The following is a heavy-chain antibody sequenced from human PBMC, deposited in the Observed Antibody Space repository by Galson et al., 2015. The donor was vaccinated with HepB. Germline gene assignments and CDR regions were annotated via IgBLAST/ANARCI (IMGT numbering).Heavy chain of an antibody. J-gene: IGHJ3*02. V-gene: IGHV1-2*04. CDR2: INPNSGGT. Sequence: SVKVSCKASGYTFTGYYMHWVRQAPGQGLEWMGWINPNSGGTNYAQKFQGWVTMTRDTSISTAYMELSRLRSDDTAVYYCARASFSSEGPRAFDIWGQGTMVTVSS. D-gene: IGHD1-14*01. CDR1: GYTFTGYY. CDR3: ARASFSSEGPRAFDI.